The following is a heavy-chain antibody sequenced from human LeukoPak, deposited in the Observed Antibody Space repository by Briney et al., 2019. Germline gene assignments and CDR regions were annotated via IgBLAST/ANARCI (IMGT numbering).Heavy chain of an antibody. J-gene: IGHJ4*02. CDR3: ARSGSVGATPFDY. CDR1: GYTFTSYA. Sequence: ASVKVSCKASGYTFTSYAMHWVRQAPGQRLEWMGWINAGNGNTKYSQEFQGRVTITRDTSASTAYMELSSLRSEDMAVYYCARSGSVGATPFDYWGQGTLVTVSS. D-gene: IGHD1-26*01. CDR2: INAGNGNT. V-gene: IGHV1-3*03.